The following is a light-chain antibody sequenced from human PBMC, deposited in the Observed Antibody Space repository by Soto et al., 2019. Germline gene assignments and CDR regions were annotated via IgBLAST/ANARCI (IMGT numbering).Light chain of an antibody. V-gene: IGKV3-20*01. CDR3: QQYGGSPIT. J-gene: IGKJ5*01. CDR2: GAS. CDR1: QSVTTG. Sequence: IGFTQSPSTPSLSPGERVTPPCRASQSVTTGLAWYQHKPGQAPTHLMSGASNRASGVPVRFSGSGSGTDFTLTITRLEPEDFALYYCQQYGGSPITFGLGTRLEIK.